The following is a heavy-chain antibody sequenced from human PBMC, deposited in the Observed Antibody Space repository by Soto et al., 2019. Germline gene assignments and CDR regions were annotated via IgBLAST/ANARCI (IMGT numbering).Heavy chain of an antibody. CDR3: ARVLLSGSYYYYYMDV. CDR1: GYTFTSYT. J-gene: IGHJ6*03. CDR2: INAGNGNT. Sequence: GASVKVSCKASGYTFTSYTMHWVRQAPGQRLEWMGWINAGNGNTKYSQKFQGRVTITRDTSASTAYMELSSLRSEDTAVYYCARVLLSGSYYYYYMDVWGKGTTVTVSS. D-gene: IGHD1-26*01. V-gene: IGHV1-3*01.